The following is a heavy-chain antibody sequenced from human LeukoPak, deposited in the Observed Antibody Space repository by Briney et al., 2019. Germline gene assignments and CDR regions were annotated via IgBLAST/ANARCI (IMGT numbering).Heavy chain of an antibody. CDR2: IDPNNGGT. Sequence: ASVTVSLKTSLYNFPGYDIHWVRQAPSREPEGMGLIDPNNGGTEYAQRFQGRVTMTRDTSTSTAFMELSGLRSDDTAVYYCARGIPSFTLFGVVIYWGQGTPVTVSS. CDR1: LYNFPGYD. V-gene: IGHV1-2*02. D-gene: IGHD3-3*01. CDR3: ARGIPSFTLFGVVIY. J-gene: IGHJ4*02.